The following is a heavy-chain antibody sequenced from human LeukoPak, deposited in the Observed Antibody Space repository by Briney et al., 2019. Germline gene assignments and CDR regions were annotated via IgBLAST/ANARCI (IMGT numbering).Heavy chain of an antibody. CDR1: GFTFSSYE. CDR3: VRRRGEWEQWFDY. V-gene: IGHV3-48*03. J-gene: IGHJ4*02. Sequence: GGSLRLSRAASGFTFSSYEMNWVREAPGKGVEWLSYISSSGSTIYDADSVKGRFTISRDNAKNSLYLQMNSLRVEDTAVYYCVRRRGEWEQWFDYWGQGTLVTVSS. D-gene: IGHD1-26*01. CDR2: ISSSGSTI.